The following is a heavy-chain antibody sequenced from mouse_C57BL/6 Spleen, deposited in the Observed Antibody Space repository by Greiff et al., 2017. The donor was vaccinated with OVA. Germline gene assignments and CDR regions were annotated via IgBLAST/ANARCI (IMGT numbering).Heavy chain of an antibody. J-gene: IGHJ1*03. CDR2: ISSGGDYI. CDR3: TREGIKGYFDV. D-gene: IGHD1-3*01. V-gene: IGHV5-9-1*02. CDR1: GFTFSSYA. Sequence: EVMLVESGAGLVKPGGSLKLSCAASGFTFSSYAMSWVRQTPEKRLEWVAYISSGGDYIYYADTVKGRFTISRDNARNTLYLQMSSLKSEDTAMYYCTREGIKGYFDVWGTGTTVTVSS.